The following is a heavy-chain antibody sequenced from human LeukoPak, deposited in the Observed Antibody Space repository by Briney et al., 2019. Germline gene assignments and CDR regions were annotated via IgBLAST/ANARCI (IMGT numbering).Heavy chain of an antibody. J-gene: IGHJ4*02. CDR3: AREACSGRCANDYYDN. CDR2: ISSSGSTI. D-gene: IGHD1-26*01. Sequence: PGGSLRLSCAASGFTFSSYEMNWVRQAPGKGLEWVSYISSSGSTIYYADSVKGRFTISRDSSRNTVYLQMNSLRTEDTAVYYCAREACSGRCANDYYDNWGQGTLVTVSS. V-gene: IGHV3-48*03. CDR1: GFTFSSYE.